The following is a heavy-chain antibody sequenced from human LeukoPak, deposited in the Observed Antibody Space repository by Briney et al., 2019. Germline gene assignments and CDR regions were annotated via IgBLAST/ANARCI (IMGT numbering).Heavy chain of an antibody. Sequence: GGSLRLSCAASGFRFNTFWMSWVRQAPGKGLEWVANIKQDGSEKYYVDSVKGRFTISRDNAKNSLYLQMNSLRAEDTAVYYCARDGGSGWYDYWGQGTLVTVSS. CDR1: GFRFNTFW. D-gene: IGHD6-19*01. V-gene: IGHV3-7*01. CDR3: ARDGGSGWYDY. CDR2: IKQDGSEK. J-gene: IGHJ4*02.